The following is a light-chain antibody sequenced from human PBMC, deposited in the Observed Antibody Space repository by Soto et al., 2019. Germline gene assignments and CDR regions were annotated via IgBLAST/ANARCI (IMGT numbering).Light chain of an antibody. CDR1: QGISNW. CDR2: AAS. J-gene: IGKJ3*01. V-gene: IGKV1-12*01. CDR3: QQANSLPVT. Sequence: DIQMTQSPSSVSASVGDRVTITCRASQGISNWLSWYQQKPGKAPSLLIHAASSLQSGVPSRFSGSRYGTDFNLTISSLQPEDFATYFCQQANSLPVTFGPGTKVDIK.